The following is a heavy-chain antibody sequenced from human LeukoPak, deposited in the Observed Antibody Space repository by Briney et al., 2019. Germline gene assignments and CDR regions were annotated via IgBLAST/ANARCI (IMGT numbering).Heavy chain of an antibody. CDR3: AKGGIQLWSTGAY. D-gene: IGHD5-18*01. Sequence: GGSLRLSCAASGFSFTSYAMSWVRQAPGKGLEWVSVISDSSDTTFYAHSVKGRFTISRDNSKNTLYLQMNSLRAEDTAVYYCAKGGIQLWSTGAYWGRGTLVTVSS. J-gene: IGHJ4*02. CDR1: GFSFTSYA. CDR2: ISDSSDTT. V-gene: IGHV3-23*01.